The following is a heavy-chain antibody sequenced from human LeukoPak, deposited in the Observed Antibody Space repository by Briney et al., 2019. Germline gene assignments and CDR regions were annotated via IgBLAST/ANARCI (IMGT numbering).Heavy chain of an antibody. CDR2: INHSGST. V-gene: IGHV4-34*01. J-gene: IGHJ2*01. Sequence: PSETLSLTCAVYGGSFSGYYWSWIRQPPVKGLEWIGEINHSGSTNYNPSLKSRVTISVDTSKNQFSLKLSSVTAADTAVYYCARLPRRMVRGVIKYWYLDLWGRGTLVTVSS. D-gene: IGHD3-10*01. CDR1: GGSFSGYY. CDR3: ARLPRRMVRGVIKYWYLDL.